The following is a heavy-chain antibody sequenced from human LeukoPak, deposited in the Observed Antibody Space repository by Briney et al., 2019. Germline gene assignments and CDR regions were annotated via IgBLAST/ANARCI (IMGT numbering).Heavy chain of an antibody. CDR2: IKQDGSEK. CDR3: VTGYSDD. V-gene: IGHV3-7*01. Sequence: GGSLRLSCAASGSTFSSSWVSCARQAPGKGLEWVANIKQDGSEKYYAVSVKGRFTISRDNAKNSLYLQMNSLGAEDTSEYYCVTGYSDDWGQGTLVTVSS. CDR1: GSTFSSSW. D-gene: IGHD3-9*01. J-gene: IGHJ4*01.